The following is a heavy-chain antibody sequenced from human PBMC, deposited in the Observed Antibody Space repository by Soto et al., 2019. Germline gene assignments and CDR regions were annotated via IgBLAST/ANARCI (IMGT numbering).Heavy chain of an antibody. CDR2: IYYSGST. CDR1: GGSISSGGYY. Sequence: SETLSLTCTVSGGSISSGGYYWSWIRQHPGKGLEWIGYIYYSGSTYYNPSLKSRVTISVDTSKNQFSLKLSSVTAADTAVYYCARDPGSLAYCGGDCYLAWGQGTLVTVSS. D-gene: IGHD2-21*02. J-gene: IGHJ5*02. CDR3: ARDPGSLAYCGGDCYLA. V-gene: IGHV4-31*03.